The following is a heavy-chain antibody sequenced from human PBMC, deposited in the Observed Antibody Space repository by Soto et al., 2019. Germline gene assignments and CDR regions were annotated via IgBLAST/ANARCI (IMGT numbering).Heavy chain of an antibody. CDR1: GYTFRNFG. J-gene: IGHJ4*02. CDR2: ISAYNANA. CDR3: ARENSYFDS. Sequence: QIQLLQSGAEVKKPGASVKVTCKASGYTFRNFGISWVRQAPGQGLEWLGWISAYNANANYAQKFQGRLTMTADTTRSTAEMKLRSLRSDDTAVYYCARENSYFDSWAKGTLVTFSS. V-gene: IGHV1-18*01.